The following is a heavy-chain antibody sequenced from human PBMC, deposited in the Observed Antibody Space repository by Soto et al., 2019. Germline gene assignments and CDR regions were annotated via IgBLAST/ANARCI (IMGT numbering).Heavy chain of an antibody. CDR3: ARDEDGDGYKFFDC. Sequence: NPSETLSLTCDVSGGSISSNYLWSWVRQPPGKGLEWIGEISHSGTTNYSPSLKSRVTISVDKSKNQFSLKLSSVIAADTAIYYCARDEDGDGYKFFDCWGQGALVTVSS. J-gene: IGHJ4*02. CDR1: GGSISSNYL. D-gene: IGHD5-12*01. CDR2: ISHSGTT. V-gene: IGHV4-4*02.